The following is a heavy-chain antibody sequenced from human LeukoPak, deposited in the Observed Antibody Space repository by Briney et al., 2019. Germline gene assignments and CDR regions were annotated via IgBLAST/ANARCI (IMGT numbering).Heavy chain of an antibody. D-gene: IGHD1-26*01. CDR3: AKDRKVGATAPRYYYMDV. Sequence: GGSLRLSCAASGFTFSSYAMSWVRQAPGRGLEWVSAISGSGGSTYYADSVKGRFTISRDNSKNTLYLQMNSLRAEDTAVYYCAKDRKVGATAPRYYYMDVWGKGTTVTVSS. V-gene: IGHV3-23*01. J-gene: IGHJ6*03. CDR2: ISGSGGST. CDR1: GFTFSSYA.